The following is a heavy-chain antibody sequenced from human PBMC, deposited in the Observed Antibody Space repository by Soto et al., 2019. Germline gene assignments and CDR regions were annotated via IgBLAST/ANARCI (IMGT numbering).Heavy chain of an antibody. D-gene: IGHD1-1*01. CDR3: ARDGYNRRTYYFDY. V-gene: IGHV3-33*01. Sequence: QVQLVESGGGVVQPGRSLRLSCAASGFTFSSYGMHWVRQAPGKGLEWVAVIWYDGSNKYYADSVKGRFTISRDNSKNTLYLQMNSLRAEDTAVYYCARDGYNRRTYYFDYWGQGTLVTVSS. CDR1: GFTFSSYG. J-gene: IGHJ4*02. CDR2: IWYDGSNK.